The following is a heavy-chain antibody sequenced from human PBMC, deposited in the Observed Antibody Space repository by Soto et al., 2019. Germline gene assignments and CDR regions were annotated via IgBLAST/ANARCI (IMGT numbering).Heavy chain of an antibody. CDR3: ARDHSLYYDSSGETPGFDY. Sequence: GGSLRLSCAASGFTFSSYAMHWVRQAPGKGLEWVAVISYDGSNKYYADSVKGRFTIFRDNSKNTLYLQMNSLRAEDTAVYYCARDHSLYYDSSGETPGFDYWGQGTLVTVSS. CDR2: ISYDGSNK. CDR1: GFTFSSYA. D-gene: IGHD3-22*01. V-gene: IGHV3-30-3*01. J-gene: IGHJ4*02.